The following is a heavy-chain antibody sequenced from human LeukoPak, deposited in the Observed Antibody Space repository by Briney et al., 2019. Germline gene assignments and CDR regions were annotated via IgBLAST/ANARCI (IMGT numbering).Heavy chain of an antibody. Sequence: PGGSLRLSCAASGFKLSRNGMHWVRQAPGKGLEWVAFIRYDATKKFYGDSVRGRFTISRDDSKNTLYLLMNNLRHEDTAVYFCARDFDDVNGDYYYIPDFWGQGVLVTVSS. V-gene: IGHV3-30*02. CDR1: GFKLSRNG. J-gene: IGHJ4*02. D-gene: IGHD3-22*01. CDR2: IRYDATKK. CDR3: ARDFDDVNGDYYYIPDF.